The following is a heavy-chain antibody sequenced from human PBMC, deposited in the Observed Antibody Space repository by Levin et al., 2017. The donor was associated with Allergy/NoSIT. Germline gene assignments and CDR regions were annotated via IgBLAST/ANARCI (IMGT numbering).Heavy chain of an antibody. J-gene: IGHJ4*02. V-gene: IGHV3-23*01. CDR2: ISGSGGST. Sequence: GESLKISCAASGFTFSSYAMSWVRQAPGKGLEWVSAISGSGGSTYYADSVKGRFTISRDNSKNTLYLQMNSLRAEDTAVYYCAKDPDDFWMWVYWGQGTLVTVSS. D-gene: IGHD3-3*01. CDR3: AKDPDDFWMWVY. CDR1: GFTFSSYA.